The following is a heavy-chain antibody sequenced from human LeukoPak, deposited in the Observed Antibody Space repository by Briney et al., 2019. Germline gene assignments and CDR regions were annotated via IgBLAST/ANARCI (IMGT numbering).Heavy chain of an antibody. CDR1: GFTFSSYW. D-gene: IGHD2-21*01. V-gene: IGHV3-7*01. J-gene: IGHJ3*02. Sequence: SGGSLRLSCAASGFTFSSYWMSWVRQAPGKGLEWVANIKQDGSEKYYVDSVKGRFTISRDNSKDTLYLQMNSLRAEDTAVYYCARGDTHAFDIWGQGTMVTVSS. CDR2: IKQDGSEK. CDR3: ARGDTHAFDI.